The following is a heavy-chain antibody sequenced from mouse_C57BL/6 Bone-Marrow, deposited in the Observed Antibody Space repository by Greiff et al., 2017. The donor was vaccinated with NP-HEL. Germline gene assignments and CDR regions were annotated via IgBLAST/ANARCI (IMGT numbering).Heavy chain of an antibody. V-gene: IGHV1-83*01. CDR2: YPGSGNTN. D-gene: IGHD1-1*01. CDR1: YTFTDYYM. J-gene: IGHJ3*01. Sequence: VQLQQSGPELVKPGASVKMSCKASGYTFTDYYMHWVKQKPGKGLEWIGEIYPGSGNTNYNEKFKGKATMTADKSSSTAYMQLSSLTSEDSAVYYCARRVHYYGDPWFAYWGQGTLVTVSA. CDR3: RRVHYYGDPWFAY.